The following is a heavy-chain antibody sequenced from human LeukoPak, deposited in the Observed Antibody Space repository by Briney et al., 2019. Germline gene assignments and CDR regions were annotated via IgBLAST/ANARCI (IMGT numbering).Heavy chain of an antibody. CDR3: ARHGMDSSGYNIDD. D-gene: IGHD3-22*01. Sequence: SETASLTCIVCGGSISRYYWSWIRQPPGKGLEWIGYIYYSRSTNYNPSLKSRVTISVDTSKNQFSLKLSSVTAADTAVYYCARHGMDSSGYNIDDWGQGTLVTVSS. CDR1: GGSISRYY. V-gene: IGHV4-59*08. J-gene: IGHJ4*02. CDR2: IYYSRST.